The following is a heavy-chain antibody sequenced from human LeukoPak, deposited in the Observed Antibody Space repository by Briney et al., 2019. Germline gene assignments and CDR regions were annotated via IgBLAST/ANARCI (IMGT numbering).Heavy chain of an antibody. CDR2: INWNGGST. Sequence: GGSLRLSCAASGFTFSSYAMNWVRQAPGKGLEWVSGINWNGGSTGYADSVKGRFTISRDNAKNSLYLQMNSLRAEDTALYYCARDSRYDFWSGYPSPGGYWGQGTLVTVSS. CDR1: GFTFSSYA. J-gene: IGHJ4*02. D-gene: IGHD3-3*01. V-gene: IGHV3-20*04. CDR3: ARDSRYDFWSGYPSPGGY.